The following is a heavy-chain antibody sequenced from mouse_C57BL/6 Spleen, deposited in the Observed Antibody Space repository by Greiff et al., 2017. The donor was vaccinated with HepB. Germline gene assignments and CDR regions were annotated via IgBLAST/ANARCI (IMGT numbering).Heavy chain of an antibody. J-gene: IGHJ4*01. D-gene: IGHD2-1*01. CDR3: ARGDGNYYAMYY. Sequence: VKLQQSGPELVKPGASVKISCKASGYAFSSSWMNWVKQRPGKGLEWIGRIYPGDGDTNYNGKFKGKATLTADKSSSTAYMQLSSLTSEDSAVYFCARGDGNYYAMYYWGQGTSVTVSS. CDR1: GYAFSSSW. CDR2: IYPGDGDT. V-gene: IGHV1-82*01.